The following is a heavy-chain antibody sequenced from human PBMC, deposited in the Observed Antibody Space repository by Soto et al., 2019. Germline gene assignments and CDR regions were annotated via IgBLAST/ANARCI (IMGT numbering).Heavy chain of an antibody. J-gene: IGHJ4*02. Sequence: QITLKESGPTLVKPTQTLTLTCTFSGFSLSTSGVGVGWIRQPPGKALEWLALIYWDDDKRYSPSLKSRLTLTKDTSKNQVVLTMTNMDPVDTATYYCAHRLIAARRGWYFDYWGQGTLVTVSS. CDR1: GFSLSTSGVG. CDR3: AHRLIAARRGWYFDY. D-gene: IGHD6-6*01. V-gene: IGHV2-5*02. CDR2: IYWDDDK.